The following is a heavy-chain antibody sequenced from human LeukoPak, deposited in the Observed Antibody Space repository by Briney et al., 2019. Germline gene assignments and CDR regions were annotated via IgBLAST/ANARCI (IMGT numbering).Heavy chain of an antibody. CDR2: MNPNSGNT. J-gene: IGHJ6*02. V-gene: IGHV1-8*02. Sequence: GASVKVSCKASGGTFSSYAISWVRQATGQGLEWMGWMNPNSGNTGYAQKFQGRVTMTRNTSISTAYMELSSLRSEDTAVYYCAIHGDYGMDVWGQGTTVTVSS. CDR3: AIHGDYGMDV. D-gene: IGHD4-17*01. CDR1: GGTFSSYA.